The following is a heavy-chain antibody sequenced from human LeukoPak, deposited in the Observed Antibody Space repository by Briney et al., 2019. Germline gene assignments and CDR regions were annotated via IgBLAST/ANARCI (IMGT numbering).Heavy chain of an antibody. Sequence: SETLSLTCTVSGGSISSYYWYWIRQPPGKGLEWIGYIYYSGSTNYNPSLKSRVTISVDTSKNQYTLKLSSVTAADTAVYYCARGLYSSSWYDGGGFDYWGQGTLVTVSS. J-gene: IGHJ4*02. D-gene: IGHD6-13*01. V-gene: IGHV4-59*01. CDR1: GGSISSYY. CDR2: IYYSGST. CDR3: ARGLYSSSWYDGGGFDY.